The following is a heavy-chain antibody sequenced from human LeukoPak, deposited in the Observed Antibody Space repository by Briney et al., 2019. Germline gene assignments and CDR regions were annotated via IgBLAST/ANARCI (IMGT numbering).Heavy chain of an antibody. CDR1: GGSFSGYY. J-gene: IGHJ3*02. CDR3: ARTFAAWGTFDI. Sequence: SETLSLTCALNGGSFSGYYWSWIRQSQEKGLEYIGETNHGGSVNYNPSLKSRVTTSVDTSKNQISLKLSSVTAADTAVYYCARTFAAWGTFDIWGQGTMVTVSS. CDR2: TNHGGSV. V-gene: IGHV4-34*01. D-gene: IGHD3-16*01.